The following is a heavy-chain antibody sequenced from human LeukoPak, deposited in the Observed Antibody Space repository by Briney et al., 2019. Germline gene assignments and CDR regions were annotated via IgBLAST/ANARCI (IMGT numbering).Heavy chain of an antibody. CDR3: ARDPYVLTTVTTGGYYYMDV. J-gene: IGHJ6*03. Sequence: ASVKVSCKASGYTFTGYYMHWVRQAPGQGLEWMGWINPNSGGTNYAQKFQGRVTMTRDTSISTAYMELSRLRSDDTAVYYCARDPYVLTTVTTGGYYYMDVWGKGTTVTVPS. D-gene: IGHD4-17*01. CDR1: GYTFTGYY. CDR2: INPNSGGT. V-gene: IGHV1-2*02.